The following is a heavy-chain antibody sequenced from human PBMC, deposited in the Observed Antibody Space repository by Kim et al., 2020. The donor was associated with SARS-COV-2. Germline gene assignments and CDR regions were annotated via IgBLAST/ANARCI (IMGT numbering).Heavy chain of an antibody. V-gene: IGHV3-74*01. Sequence: GGSLRLSCAASGFIFSSHWMHWVRQAPGKGLVWVSRIKSDGSSTNYADFVKGRFTISRDNAKNTLYLQMDSLRAEDTAIYYCAPHYYDSIGYGLFHYWGQGTLVTVSS. CDR3: APHYYDSIGYGLFHY. CDR2: IKSDGSST. J-gene: IGHJ4*02. CDR1: GFIFSSHW. D-gene: IGHD3-22*01.